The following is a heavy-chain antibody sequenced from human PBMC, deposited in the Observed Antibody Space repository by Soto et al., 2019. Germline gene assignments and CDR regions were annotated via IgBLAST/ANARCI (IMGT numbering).Heavy chain of an antibody. J-gene: IGHJ4*02. CDR2: IIGSGGNT. V-gene: IGHV3-23*01. D-gene: IGHD2-15*01. CDR1: GFTFSSYA. Sequence: EVQLLESGGGLVQPGGSLRLSCAASGFTFSSYAMNWVRQAPGKGLEWVSAIIGSGGNTYYADSVKGRFTISRDNSKYTLSPQMKSLRAEDTSVYYGAKEPSSRGSCFDYWGQGALVTFSS. CDR3: AKEPSSRGSCFDY.